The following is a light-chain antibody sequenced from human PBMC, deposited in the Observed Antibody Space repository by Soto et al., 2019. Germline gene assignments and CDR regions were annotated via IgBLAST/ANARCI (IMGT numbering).Light chain of an antibody. CDR1: QSISSY. CDR3: QQSYSTPHT. V-gene: IGKV1-39*01. Sequence: DIQITQSPSSLSASVGGRSTITCRASQSISSYLNWYQQKPGKAPKLLIYAASSLQSGVPSRFSGSGSGTDFTLTISSLQPEDFATYYCQQSYSTPHTFGQGTRLEIK. J-gene: IGKJ5*01. CDR2: AAS.